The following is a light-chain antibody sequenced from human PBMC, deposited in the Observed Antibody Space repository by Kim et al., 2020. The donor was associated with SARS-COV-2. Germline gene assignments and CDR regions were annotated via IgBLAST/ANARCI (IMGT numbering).Light chain of an antibody. V-gene: IGLV2-14*03. CDR1: SSDVGGYNY. CDR2: DVS. CDR3: SSYTPSLTLGVV. Sequence: QSALTQPASVSGSPGQSITISCTGSSSDVGGYNYVAWYQQHPGKAPKLMIHDVSRRPSGVSNHFSGSKSGNTASLTISALQADDEADYYCSSYTPSLTLGVVFGGGTQLTVL. J-gene: IGLJ2*01.